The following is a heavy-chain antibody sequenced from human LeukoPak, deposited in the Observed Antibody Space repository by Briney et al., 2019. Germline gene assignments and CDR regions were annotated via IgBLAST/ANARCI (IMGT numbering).Heavy chain of an antibody. CDR1: GSTFSSYA. J-gene: IGHJ3*02. CDR3: ARGRSPTGTADI. Sequence: GGSLRLSCAASGSTFSSYAMHWVRQAPGKGLEWVAVISYDGSNKYYADSVKGRFTISRDNSKNTLYLQMNSLRAEDTAVYYCARGRSPTGTADIWGQGTMVTVSS. CDR2: ISYDGSNK. V-gene: IGHV3-30-3*01. D-gene: IGHD1-1*01.